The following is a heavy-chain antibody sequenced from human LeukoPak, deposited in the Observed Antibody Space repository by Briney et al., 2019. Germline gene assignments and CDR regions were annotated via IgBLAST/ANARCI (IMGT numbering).Heavy chain of an antibody. J-gene: IGHJ4*02. V-gene: IGHV1-8*02. CDR3: ARGASRSFDY. Sequence: ASVKASCTASGYTFTTYEIHWVRQASGQGLEWMGWMNPNSGNTGYTQKFQGRVTMTRSTSINTAYMELSSLRSEDTAVYYCARGASRSFDYWGQGTLVAVSS. CDR1: GYTFTTYE. CDR2: MNPNSGNT.